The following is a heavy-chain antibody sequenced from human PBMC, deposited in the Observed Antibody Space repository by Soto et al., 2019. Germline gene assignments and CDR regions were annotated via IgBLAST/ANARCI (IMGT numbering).Heavy chain of an antibody. D-gene: IGHD6-13*01. V-gene: IGHV4-61*01. J-gene: IGHJ4*02. CDR2: IYYSGST. Sequence: SETLSLTCTVSGGSVSSGSYYWSWIRQPPGKGLEWIGYIYYSGSTNYNPSLKSRVTISVDTSKNQFSLKLSSVTAADTAVYYCAREAAARQIDYWGQGTLVTVS. CDR1: GGSVSSGSYY. CDR3: AREAAARQIDY.